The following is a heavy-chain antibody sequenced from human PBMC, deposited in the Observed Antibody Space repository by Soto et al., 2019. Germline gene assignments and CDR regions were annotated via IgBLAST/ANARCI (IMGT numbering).Heavy chain of an antibody. Sequence: QVQLVESGGGVVQPGRSLRLSCAASGFTFSSYGMHWVRQAPGKGLEWVAVISYDGSNKYYADSVKGRFTISRDNSKNTLYLQMNSLRAEDTAVYYCAKGPYQTRYCSGGSCYRGYYYGMDVWDQGTTVTVSS. CDR2: ISYDGSNK. CDR3: AKGPYQTRYCSGGSCYRGYYYGMDV. V-gene: IGHV3-30*18. CDR1: GFTFSSYG. D-gene: IGHD2-15*01. J-gene: IGHJ6*02.